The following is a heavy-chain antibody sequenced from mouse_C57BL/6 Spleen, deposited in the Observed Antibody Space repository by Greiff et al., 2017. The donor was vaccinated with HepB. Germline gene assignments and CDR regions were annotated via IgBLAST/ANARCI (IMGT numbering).Heavy chain of an antibody. V-gene: IGHV5-17*01. J-gene: IGHJ2*01. Sequence: EVKLMESGGGLVKPGGSLKLSCAASGFTFSDYGMHWVRQAPEKGLEWVAYISSGSSTIYYADTVKGRFTISRDNAKNTLFLQMTSLRSEDTAMYYCARRDGSRTGSYFDYWGQGTTLTVSS. CDR1: GFTFSDYG. D-gene: IGHD1-1*01. CDR3: ARRDGSRTGSYFDY. CDR2: ISSGSSTI.